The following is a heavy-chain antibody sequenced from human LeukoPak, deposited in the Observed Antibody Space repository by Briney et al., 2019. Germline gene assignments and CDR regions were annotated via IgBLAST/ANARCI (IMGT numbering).Heavy chain of an antibody. Sequence: VASVKVSCKASGYTFTSYGISWVRQAPGQGLEWMGWISAYNGNTNYAQKLQGRVTMTTDTSTSTAYMELRSLRSDDTAVYYCARDGGMLSLYYYYYMDVWGKGTTVTVSS. V-gene: IGHV1-18*01. CDR2: ISAYNGNT. J-gene: IGHJ6*03. CDR1: GYTFTSYG. CDR3: ARDGGMLSLYYYYYMDV. D-gene: IGHD1-26*01.